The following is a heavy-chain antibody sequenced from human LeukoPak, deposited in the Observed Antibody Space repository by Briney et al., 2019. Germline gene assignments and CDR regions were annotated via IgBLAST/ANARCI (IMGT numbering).Heavy chain of an antibody. CDR1: GYTFTGYY. Sequence: ASVRVSCKPSGYTFTGYYMHWVRQAPGQGLEWMGWINPNTGATIYAHKFQGRVSMTRDTSISTAYTELTSLRSGDTALYYCARDRVGSGWPRPYYFEFWGQGTLVTVSS. J-gene: IGHJ4*02. V-gene: IGHV1-2*02. D-gene: IGHD6-19*01. CDR3: ARDRVGSGWPRPYYFEF. CDR2: INPNTGAT.